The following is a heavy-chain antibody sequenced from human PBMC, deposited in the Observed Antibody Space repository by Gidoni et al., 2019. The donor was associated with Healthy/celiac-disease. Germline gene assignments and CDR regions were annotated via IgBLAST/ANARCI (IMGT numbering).Heavy chain of an antibody. V-gene: IGHV3-21*01. CDR2: ISSSSSYI. J-gene: IGHJ6*02. D-gene: IGHD1-26*01. CDR1: GFTFSSSS. CDR3: ARDGVGATVYYYYGMDV. Sequence: EVQLVESGGGLVKPGGSLRLSCAASGFTFSSSSMNWVRQAPGKGLEWVSSISSSSSYIYYADSVKGRFTISRDNAKNSLYLQMNSLRAEDTAVYYCARDGVGATVYYYYGMDVWGQGTTVTVSS.